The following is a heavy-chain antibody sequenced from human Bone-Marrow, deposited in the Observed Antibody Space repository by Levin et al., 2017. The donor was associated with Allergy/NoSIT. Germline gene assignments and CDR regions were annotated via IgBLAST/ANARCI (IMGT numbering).Heavy chain of an antibody. Sequence: GASVKVSCKASRYTFTNHYVHWVRQAPGQGLEWMGIINPSDGSTSYAQGFQGRVTMTRDTSTSVVFMELSSLKSEDTAVYYCARGYTYHYGSDWGQGTLVTVSS. CDR1: RYTFTNHY. J-gene: IGHJ4*02. CDR3: ARGYTYHYGSD. CDR2: INPSDGST. D-gene: IGHD5-18*01. V-gene: IGHV1-46*01.